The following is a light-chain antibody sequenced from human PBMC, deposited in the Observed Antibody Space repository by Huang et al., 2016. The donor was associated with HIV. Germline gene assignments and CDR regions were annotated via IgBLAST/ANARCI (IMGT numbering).Light chain of an antibody. V-gene: IGKV1D-12*01. Sequence: DIQMTQSPSSVSASVGDRVTITCRASPGISSWLAWYQQKPGKDPKLLIYAAPSLQSGVASRFSGSGSGTDFTLTISSLQPEDFATYYCQQANSFLGNTFGQGTKLEIK. CDR3: QQANSFLGNT. CDR2: AAP. CDR1: PGISSW. J-gene: IGKJ2*01.